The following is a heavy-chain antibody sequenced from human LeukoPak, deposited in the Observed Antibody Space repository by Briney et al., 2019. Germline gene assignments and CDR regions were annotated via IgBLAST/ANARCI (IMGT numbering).Heavy chain of an antibody. D-gene: IGHD6-13*01. Sequence: SETLSLTCTVSGASIDSYYWSWIRQPPGKGLEWIGYAHYNGEIKYNPSLKSRLTISVDTSKNEVSLVLTSVTAADTALYYCARHPGGTAAFDIWAQGTMVTVSA. CDR1: GASIDSYY. J-gene: IGHJ3*02. CDR3: ARHPGGTAAFDI. CDR2: AHYNGEI. V-gene: IGHV4-59*08.